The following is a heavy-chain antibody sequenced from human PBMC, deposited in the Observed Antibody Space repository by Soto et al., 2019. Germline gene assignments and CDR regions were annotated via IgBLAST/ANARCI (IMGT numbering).Heavy chain of an antibody. CDR1: GGTFSSYA. V-gene: IGHV1-69*06. J-gene: IGHJ3*02. D-gene: IGHD6-6*01. CDR3: ARVVFSSSSSRRDDAFDI. Sequence: SVKVSCKASGGTFSSYAISWVRQAPGQGLEWMGGIIPIFGTANYAQKFQGRVTITADKSTSTAYMELSSLRSEDTAVYYCARVVFSSSSSRRDDAFDIWGQGTMVTVSS. CDR2: IIPIFGTA.